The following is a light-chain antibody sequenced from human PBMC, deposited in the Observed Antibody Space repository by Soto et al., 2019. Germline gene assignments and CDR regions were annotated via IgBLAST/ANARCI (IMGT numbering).Light chain of an antibody. CDR2: EAS. J-gene: IGKJ2*01. V-gene: IGKV3-15*01. Sequence: ELVMTQSPASLSASPGETVTLSCRATQTAYKNLAWYQQKPGQAPRLLIFEASTRATGLPARFSGSGSGTEFTLSISSLQSEDSASYYWQEYNRWPPEFIFGPGTRLEIK. CDR3: QEYNRWPPEFI. CDR1: QTAYKN.